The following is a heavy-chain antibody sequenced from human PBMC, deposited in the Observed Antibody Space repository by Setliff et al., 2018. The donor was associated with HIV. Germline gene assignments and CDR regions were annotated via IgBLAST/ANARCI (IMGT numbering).Heavy chain of an antibody. D-gene: IGHD3-10*01. CDR1: GFTFDDYG. CDR2: INWNGGST. J-gene: IGHJ6*04. CDR3: ARDIPFGDLLMLQAYMDV. V-gene: IGHV3-20*04. Sequence: GGSLRLSCAASGFTFDDYGMSWVRQAPGKGLEWVSGINWNGGSTGYADSVKGRFTISRDNAKSSLYLQMNSLRAEDTALYYCARDIPFGDLLMLQAYMDVWGKGTTVTVSS.